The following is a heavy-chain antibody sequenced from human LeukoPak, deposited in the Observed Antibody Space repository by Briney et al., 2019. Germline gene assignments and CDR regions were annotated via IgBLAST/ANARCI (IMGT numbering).Heavy chain of an antibody. Sequence: SGPTLVKPSETLSLTCTVSGGSISSYYWSWIRQPPGKGLEWIGYIYYSGSTNYNPSLKSRATLSVDTSKNQFSLKLNSVTAADTAVYYCAQHAYYYDSSFDYWGRGILVTVSS. CDR1: GGSISSYY. D-gene: IGHD3-22*01. CDR2: IYYSGST. J-gene: IGHJ4*02. CDR3: AQHAYYYDSSFDY. V-gene: IGHV4-59*08.